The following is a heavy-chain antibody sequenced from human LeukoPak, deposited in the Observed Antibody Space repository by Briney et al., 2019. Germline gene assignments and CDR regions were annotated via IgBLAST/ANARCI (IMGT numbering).Heavy chain of an antibody. D-gene: IGHD3-22*01. CDR1: GYTFINYD. V-gene: IGHV1-8*01. J-gene: IGHJ4*02. CDR2: MNPNSGNT. Sequence: ASVKVSCKASGYTFINYDINWVRQATGQGLEWMGWMNPNSGNTGYAQKFQGRVTITRNTSISTAYMELSSLRSEDTAVYYCARGGYYDSSAWDYWGQGTLVTVSS. CDR3: ARGGYYDSSAWDY.